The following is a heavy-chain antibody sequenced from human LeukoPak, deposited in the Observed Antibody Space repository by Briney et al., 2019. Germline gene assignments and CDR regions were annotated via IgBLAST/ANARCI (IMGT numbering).Heavy chain of an antibody. CDR3: ARESGEDCSGGSCPFGY. V-gene: IGHV4-30-2*01. Sequence: SQTLSLTCAVSGGSISSGGYSWSWIRQPPGKGLEWIGYIYHSGSTYYNPSLKSRVTISVDRSKNQFSLKLSSVTAADTAVYYCARESGEDCSGGSCPFGYWGQGTLVTVSS. CDR2: IYHSGST. D-gene: IGHD2-15*01. CDR1: GGSISSGGYS. J-gene: IGHJ4*02.